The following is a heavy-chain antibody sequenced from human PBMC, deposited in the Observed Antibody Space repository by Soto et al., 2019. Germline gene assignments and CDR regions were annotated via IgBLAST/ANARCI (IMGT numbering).Heavy chain of an antibody. J-gene: IGHJ4*02. CDR1: GFAFSTYA. CDR2: IGGGGFSS. CDR3: AKQHIPYSSSWYQDY. Sequence: PGGSLSLSSAASGFAFSTYAMTWVRQDPGKGLEWVSGIGGGGFSSFYADSVKGRFIISRDNSKNTLFMQMNSLRAEDTAVYYCAKQHIPYSSSWYQDYWGQGTLVTVSS. D-gene: IGHD6-13*01. V-gene: IGHV3-23*01.